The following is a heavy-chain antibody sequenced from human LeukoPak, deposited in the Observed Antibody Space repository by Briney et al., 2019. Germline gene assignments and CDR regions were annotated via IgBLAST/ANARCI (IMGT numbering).Heavy chain of an antibody. D-gene: IGHD6-13*01. CDR2: IIPILGIA. J-gene: IGHJ1*01. V-gene: IGHV1-69*04. CDR3: AKDDGIAAAANTLNFQH. Sequence: GASVKVSCKASGGTFSSYAISWVRQAPGQGLEWMGRIIPILGIANYAQKFQGRVTITADKSTSTAYMELSSLRSEDTAVYYCAKDDGIAAAANTLNFQHWGQGTLVTVSS. CDR1: GGTFSSYA.